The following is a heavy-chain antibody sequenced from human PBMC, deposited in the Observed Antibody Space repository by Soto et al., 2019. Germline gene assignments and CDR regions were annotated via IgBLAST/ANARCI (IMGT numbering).Heavy chain of an antibody. Sequence: LSLTCTVSGDSMTSGGYYWNWIRQHPGKGLESIGYIYYSGSTYYNPSLKSRVTISLDTSKSQFSLNLTSVTAADTAVYYCARASGATHPFHYWGQGTLVTVSS. D-gene: IGHD1-26*01. CDR3: ARASGATHPFHY. CDR1: GDSMTSGGYY. V-gene: IGHV4-31*03. J-gene: IGHJ4*02. CDR2: IYYSGST.